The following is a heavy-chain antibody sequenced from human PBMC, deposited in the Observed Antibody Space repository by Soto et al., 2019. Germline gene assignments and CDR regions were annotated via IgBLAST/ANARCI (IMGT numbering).Heavy chain of an antibody. CDR3: ARAGYSFGTGRYYYYYYMDV. J-gene: IGHJ6*03. D-gene: IGHD5-18*01. Sequence: SENLSHTCTVSGGSLSSGLYCRTWIRQHPGKGLEWIGYIYSRGNTFYSPSFKSRVDITVDTSKNQFSLKLSSVTAADTAVYYCARAGYSFGTGRYYYYYYMDVWGKGTTVTVSS. V-gene: IGHV4-31*03. CDR1: GGSLSSGLYC. CDR2: IYSRGNT.